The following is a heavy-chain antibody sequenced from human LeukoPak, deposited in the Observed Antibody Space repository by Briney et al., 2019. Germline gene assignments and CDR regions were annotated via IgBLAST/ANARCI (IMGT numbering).Heavy chain of an antibody. D-gene: IGHD3-10*02. CDR2: ISSDGSST. Sequence: GGSLRLSCAASGFTFSSYWMHWVRQAPGKGLVWVSRISSDGSSTRYADSVKGRFTISRDNAKNSLYLQMNSLRAEDTAVYYCAELGITMIGGVWGKGTTVTISS. CDR3: AELGITMIGGV. J-gene: IGHJ6*04. CDR1: GFTFSSYW. V-gene: IGHV3-74*01.